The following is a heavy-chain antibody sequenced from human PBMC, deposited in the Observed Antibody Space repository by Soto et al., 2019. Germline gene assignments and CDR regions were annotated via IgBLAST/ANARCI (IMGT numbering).Heavy chain of an antibody. CDR2: IIPIFGTA. CDR3: ARGVGQLVGGDYYYGMDV. D-gene: IGHD6-6*01. J-gene: IGHJ6*02. Sequence: QVQLVQSGAAVKKPGSSVKVSCKASGGTFSSYAISWVRQAPGQGLEWMGGIIPIFGTANYAQKFQGRVTITADESTSTAYMGLGSLRSEDTAVYYCARGVGQLVGGDYYYGMDVWGQGTTVTVSS. V-gene: IGHV1-69*12. CDR1: GGTFSSYA.